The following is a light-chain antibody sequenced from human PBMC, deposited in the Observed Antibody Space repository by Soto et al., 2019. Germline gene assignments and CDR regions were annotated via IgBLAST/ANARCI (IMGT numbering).Light chain of an antibody. CDR1: SSNIGAGND. Sequence: QSVLTQPPSVSGAPGQRVTISCTGGSSNIGAGNDAQWYQQLPGTAPKLLIFGNNNRPSGVPDRFSGSKSGTSASLAISGLRAEDEADYYCQSYDSSLRGYVFGTGTKLTVL. J-gene: IGLJ1*01. CDR2: GNN. V-gene: IGLV1-40*01. CDR3: QSYDSSLRGYV.